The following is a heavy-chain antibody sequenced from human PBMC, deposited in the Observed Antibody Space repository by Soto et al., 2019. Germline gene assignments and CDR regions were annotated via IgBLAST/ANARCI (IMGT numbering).Heavy chain of an antibody. CDR3: ARGEQYSGRIFDY. D-gene: IGHD1-26*01. CDR1: GYSVSSNSAG. J-gene: IGHJ4*01. Sequence: SHTLSLTCAITGYSVSSNSAGWSWVRQSPSRGLEWLGRTYYRSKWYYEYAVSVRGRITINPDTSKNQYSLQLNSVTPEDTAVYFCARGEQYSGRIFDYWGQGTRVTVPQ. CDR2: TYYRSKWYY. V-gene: IGHV6-1*01.